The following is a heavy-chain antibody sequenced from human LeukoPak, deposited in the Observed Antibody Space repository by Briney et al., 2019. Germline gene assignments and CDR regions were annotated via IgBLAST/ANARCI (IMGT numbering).Heavy chain of an antibody. CDR1: GFTFSSFA. J-gene: IGHJ4*02. CDR3: AKHVNYDISGALGS. V-gene: IGHV3-23*01. Sequence: GGSLRLSCTASGFTFSSFAMSWVRQAPGEGLEGVSGLNGGGDKTFYADSVKGRFTLSRDNSKNTLFLQMSSLRADDTALYYCAKHVNYDISGALGSWGQGTLVAVSS. CDR2: LNGGGDKT. D-gene: IGHD3-22*01.